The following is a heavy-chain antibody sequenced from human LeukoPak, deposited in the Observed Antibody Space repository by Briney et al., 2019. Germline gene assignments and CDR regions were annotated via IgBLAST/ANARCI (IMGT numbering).Heavy chain of an antibody. CDR3: AKGGVIGWAYMDV. D-gene: IGHD6-19*01. Sequence: PGGSLRLSCAASGFTFSNYAMSWVRQAPGKGLEWVSAISGSGDSTYYADSVKGRFTISRDNSKNTLYLQVNSLRSEDTAVYYCAKGGVIGWAYMDVWGKGTTVTVSS. CDR2: ISGSGDST. J-gene: IGHJ6*03. V-gene: IGHV3-23*01. CDR1: GFTFSNYA.